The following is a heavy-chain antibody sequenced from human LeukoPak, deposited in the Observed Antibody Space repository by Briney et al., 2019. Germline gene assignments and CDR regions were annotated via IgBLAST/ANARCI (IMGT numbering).Heavy chain of an antibody. CDR2: INIGWST. CDR3: ARDPDYYESSGYFDY. V-gene: IGHV4-4*07. J-gene: IGHJ4*02. CDR1: GGSLTSYY. D-gene: IGHD3-22*01. Sequence: KASETLSLTCTVSGGSLTSYYWNWIRQPAGKSLEWIGRINIGWSTNYNPSLKSRVTLSLDTSKNQFSLRLSSMTVADTAVYYCARDPDYYESSGYFDYWGLGTLVTVSS.